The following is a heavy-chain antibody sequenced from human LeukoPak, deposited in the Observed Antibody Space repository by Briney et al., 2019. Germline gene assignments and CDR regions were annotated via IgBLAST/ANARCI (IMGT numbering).Heavy chain of an antibody. D-gene: IGHD5-18*01. V-gene: IGHV3-23*01. CDR1: GITFSNYA. CDR2: VSGSAHKI. Sequence: GSLRLSCVASGITFSNYAVSWVRQAPEKGLDWVSVVSGSAHKIRYADSVKGRFTISRDNSENIVYLQMNNLRVEDTAVYYCAGRPTGYSSGYIHWGQGTLVTVSS. J-gene: IGHJ4*02. CDR3: AGRPTGYSSGYIH.